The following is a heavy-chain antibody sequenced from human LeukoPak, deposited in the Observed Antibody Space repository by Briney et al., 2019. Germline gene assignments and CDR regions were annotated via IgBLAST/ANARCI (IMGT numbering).Heavy chain of an antibody. J-gene: IGHJ5*02. CDR2: INARGAT. V-gene: IGHV4-34*01. CDR1: GWSFNDYY. Sequence: SETLSLTCAVYGWSFNDYYWNWIRQPPGKGLEWIGEINARGATKYNPSLESRVNISVDTSKNNFSLRLTSMIAADTALYYSARGQVPAARGYNWFDPWGQGTLVTVSS. CDR3: ARGQVPAARGYNWFDP. D-gene: IGHD2-2*01.